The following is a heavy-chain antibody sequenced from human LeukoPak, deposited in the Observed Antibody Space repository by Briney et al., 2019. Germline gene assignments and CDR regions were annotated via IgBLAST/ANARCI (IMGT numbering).Heavy chain of an antibody. J-gene: IGHJ4*02. D-gene: IGHD2-8*01. CDR1: GYSINFGHL. CDR2: INHSGRT. Sequence: SETLSLTCDVSGYSINFGHLWGWIRQPPGKGLEWIASINHSGRTYYTPSLKSRVTISVDTLKNQFSLKVTSVTAADTAVYYCGRSFDAKSVGYWGQGTLVTVSS. V-gene: IGHV4-38-2*01. CDR3: GRSFDAKSVGY.